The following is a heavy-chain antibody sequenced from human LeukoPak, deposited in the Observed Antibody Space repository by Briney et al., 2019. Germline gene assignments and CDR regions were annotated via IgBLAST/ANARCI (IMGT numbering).Heavy chain of an antibody. CDR2: IYYSGST. D-gene: IGHD3-9*01. J-gene: IGHJ4*02. V-gene: IGHV4-59*12. Sequence: SETLSLTCTVSGGSINSYYWNWIRQPPGKGLEWIGYIYYSGSTTYNPSLKSRVTISVDTSKNQFSLKLSSVTAADTAVYYCARTPYYDILTGDYWGQGTLVTVSS. CDR1: GGSINSYY. CDR3: ARTPYYDILTGDY.